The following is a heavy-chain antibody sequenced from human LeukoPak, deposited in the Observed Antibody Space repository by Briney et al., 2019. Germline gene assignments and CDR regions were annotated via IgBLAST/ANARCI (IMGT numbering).Heavy chain of an antibody. V-gene: IGHV4-4*07. Sequence: SETLSLTCTVSRGSISGDYWSWIRQPAGKGLEWIGLIYTSGTTNYNPSLKSRVTMSLDTSKNQFSLKLSSVTAADTAVYYCAKVFHDWGQGTMVTVSS. CDR2: IYTSGTT. CDR1: RGSISGDY. CDR3: AKVFHD. J-gene: IGHJ3*01.